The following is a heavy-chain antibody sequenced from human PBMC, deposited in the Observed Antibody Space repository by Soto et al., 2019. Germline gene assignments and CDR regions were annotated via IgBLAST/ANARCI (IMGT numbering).Heavy chain of an antibody. Sequence: SETLSLTCAVSGYSISSGYYCGWIRQPPGKGLEWIGSIYHSGNTYYNPSLKSRVTISVDTSKNHFSLKLSSVTAADTAVYYCARARIVVAGTIVDYWGQGALVTVSS. CDR1: GYSISSGYY. CDR3: ARARIVVAGTIVDY. D-gene: IGHD6-19*01. CDR2: IYHSGNT. J-gene: IGHJ4*02. V-gene: IGHV4-38-2*01.